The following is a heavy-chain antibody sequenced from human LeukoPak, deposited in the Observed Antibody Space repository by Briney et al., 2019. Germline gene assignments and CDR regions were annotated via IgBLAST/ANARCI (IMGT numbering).Heavy chain of an antibody. J-gene: IGHJ3*01. Sequence: GGSLRLSCAASGFTFSSYSMNWVRQAPGKGLEWVSVISGSGSTYYADSVKGRFTISRDNSKNTLYLQMNSLRVEDTAVYYCAKLRSSSNWDAFDVWGQGTMVTVSS. CDR2: ISGSGST. D-gene: IGHD6-13*01. CDR1: GFTFSSYS. V-gene: IGHV3-23*01. CDR3: AKLRSSSNWDAFDV.